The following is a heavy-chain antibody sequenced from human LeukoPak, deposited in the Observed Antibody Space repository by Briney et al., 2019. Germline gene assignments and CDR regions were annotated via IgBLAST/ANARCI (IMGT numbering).Heavy chain of an antibody. CDR3: ASLDYGDPWDY. CDR1: GGSISSGDYC. CDR2: IYYSGST. V-gene: IGHV4-30-4*01. J-gene: IGHJ4*02. D-gene: IGHD4-17*01. Sequence: SETLSLTCTVSGGSISSGDYCWSWIRQPPGKGLEWIGYIYYSGSTYYNPTLKSRVTISVDTSKNQFSLKLSSVTAADTAVYYCASLDYGDPWDYWGQGTLVTVSS.